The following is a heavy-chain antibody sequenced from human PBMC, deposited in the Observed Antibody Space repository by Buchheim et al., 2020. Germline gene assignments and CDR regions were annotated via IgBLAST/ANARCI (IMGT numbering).Heavy chain of an antibody. D-gene: IGHD4-17*01. CDR1: GYTFTSYY. J-gene: IGHJ6*02. Sequence: QVQLVQSGAEVKKPGASVKVSCKASGYTFTSYYMHWVRQAPGQGLEWMGIINPSGGSTSYAQKFQGRVTMTRETSTRPVYMELSRLRSEDTAVYYCARTTVTTWYYYGMDVWGQGTT. V-gene: IGHV1-46*03. CDR3: ARTTVTTWYYYGMDV. CDR2: INPSGGST.